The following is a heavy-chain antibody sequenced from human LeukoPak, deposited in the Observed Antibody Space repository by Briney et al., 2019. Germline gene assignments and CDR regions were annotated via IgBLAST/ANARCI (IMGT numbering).Heavy chain of an antibody. J-gene: IGHJ4*02. V-gene: IGHV3-30*02. CDR2: IRYDGSNK. CDR3: AKDADTHSGWYHFDY. Sequence: GGSLRLSCAASGFTFSSYAMSWVRQAPGKGLEWVAFIRYDGSNKYYADSVKGRFTISRDNSKNTLYLQMNSLRAEDTAVYYCAKDADTHSGWYHFDYWGQGTLVTVSS. D-gene: IGHD6-19*01. CDR1: GFTFSSYA.